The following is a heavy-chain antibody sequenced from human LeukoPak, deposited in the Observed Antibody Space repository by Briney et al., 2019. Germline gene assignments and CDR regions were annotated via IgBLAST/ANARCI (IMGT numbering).Heavy chain of an antibody. V-gene: IGHV4-59*01. CDR3: ARDDGVGATNYFGY. D-gene: IGHD1-26*01. CDR1: GGSISSYY. J-gene: IGHJ4*02. CDR2: IYYSGST. Sequence: SETLSLTCTVSGGSISSYYWSWIRQPPGKGLEWIGYIYYSGSTNYNPSLKSRVTISVDTSKNQFSLKLSSVTAADTAVYYCARDDGVGATNYFGYWGQGTLVTVSS.